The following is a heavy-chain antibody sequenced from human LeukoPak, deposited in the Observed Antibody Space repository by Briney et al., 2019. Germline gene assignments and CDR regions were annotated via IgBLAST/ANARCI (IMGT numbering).Heavy chain of an antibody. CDR2: IKQDGSEK. CDR3: ARERGLWFGESYFDY. J-gene: IGHJ4*02. Sequence: PGGSLRLSCAASGFTFSSYWMSWVRQAPGKGLEGVANIKQDGSEKYYVDSVKGRFTISRDNAKNSLYLQMNSLRAEDTAVYYCARERGLWFGESYFDYWGQGTLVTVSS. V-gene: IGHV3-7*01. D-gene: IGHD3-10*01. CDR1: GFTFSSYW.